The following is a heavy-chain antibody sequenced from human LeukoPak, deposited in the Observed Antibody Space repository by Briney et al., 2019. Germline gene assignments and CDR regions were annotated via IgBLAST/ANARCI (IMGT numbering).Heavy chain of an antibody. CDR1: GFTFSSYA. J-gene: IGHJ4*02. CDR3: AKDDVYCRGGSCYPDY. CDR2: ISGSGGST. V-gene: IGHV3-23*01. D-gene: IGHD2-15*01. Sequence: TGGSLRLSCAASGFTFSSYAMSWVRQAPGKGLEWVSAISGSGGSTYYADSVKGRFTISRDNSKNTLYLQMNSLRAEDTAVYYCAKDDVYCRGGSCYPDYWGQGTLVTVSS.